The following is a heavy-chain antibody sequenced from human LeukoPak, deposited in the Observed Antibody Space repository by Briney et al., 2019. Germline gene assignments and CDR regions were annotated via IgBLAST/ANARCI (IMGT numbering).Heavy chain of an antibody. CDR1: GGTFSSYA. CDR3: ARSPPPLRYFDWLPDY. V-gene: IGHV1-69*01. J-gene: IGHJ4*02. Sequence: ASVKVSCKASGGTFSSYAISWVRQAPGQGLEWMGGIIPIFGTANYAQKFQGRVTITADESTSTAYMELSSLRSEDTAVYYCARSPPPLRYFDWLPDYWGQGTLATVSS. CDR2: IIPIFGTA. D-gene: IGHD3-9*01.